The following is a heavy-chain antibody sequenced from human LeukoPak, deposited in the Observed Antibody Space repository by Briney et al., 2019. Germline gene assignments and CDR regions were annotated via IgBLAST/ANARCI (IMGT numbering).Heavy chain of an antibody. J-gene: IGHJ4*02. V-gene: IGHV1-2*02. Sequence: ASVKVSCTVSGYTFTGYYMHWVRQAPGQGLEWMGWINPNSGGTNYAQKFQGRVTMTRDTSISTAYMELSRLRSDDTAVYYCARDWLAAAGPFDYWGQGTLVTVFS. D-gene: IGHD6-13*01. CDR3: ARDWLAAAGPFDY. CDR1: GYTFTGYY. CDR2: INPNSGGT.